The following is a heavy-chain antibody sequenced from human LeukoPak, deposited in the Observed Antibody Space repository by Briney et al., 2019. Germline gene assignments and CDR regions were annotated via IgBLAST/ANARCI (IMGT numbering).Heavy chain of an antibody. Sequence: GGSLRLSCAASGFIFSSYGMHWVRQAPGKGLEWVAVIWYDGSNKYYADSVKSRFTISRDNSKNTLYLQMNSLRAEDTAVYYCARDPGIAAAGTSGDYWGQGTLVTVSS. CDR1: GFIFSSYG. V-gene: IGHV3-33*01. CDR3: ARDPGIAAAGTSGDY. D-gene: IGHD6-13*01. J-gene: IGHJ4*02. CDR2: IWYDGSNK.